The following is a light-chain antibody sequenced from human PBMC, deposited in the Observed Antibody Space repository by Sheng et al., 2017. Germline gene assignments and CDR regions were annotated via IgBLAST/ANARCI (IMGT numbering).Light chain of an antibody. CDR1: QSIVPW. V-gene: IGKV1-5*03. J-gene: IGKJ1*01. Sequence: DIQMTQSPSALSASVGDRVTITCRASQSIVPWLAWYQQKPGKAPKLLIYKTSSLESGVPSRFVGSGSGTEVTLTISSLQPDDFATYYCQQYNTYSPVTFGQGTKVAIK. CDR3: QQYNTYSPVT. CDR2: KTS.